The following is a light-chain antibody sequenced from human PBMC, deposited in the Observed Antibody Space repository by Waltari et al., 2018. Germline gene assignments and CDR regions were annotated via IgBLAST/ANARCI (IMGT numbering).Light chain of an antibody. CDR3: QQTNSLPLT. J-gene: IGKJ4*01. CDR1: QTIPRY. CDR2: GIS. V-gene: IGKV1-39*01. Sequence: DIQMTQSPSSLSASVGDRVTITCRASQTIPRYLNWYQQKPGKAPKLLIYGISSLQSGVPSRFSGSGSGTDFTLTISSLQPEDFATYYCQQTNSLPLTFGGGTKVDIK.